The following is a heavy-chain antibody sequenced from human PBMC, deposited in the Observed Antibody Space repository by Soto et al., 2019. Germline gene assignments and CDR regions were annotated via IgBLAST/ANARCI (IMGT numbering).Heavy chain of an antibody. V-gene: IGHV1-18*04. CDR3: ATSYDTGFDP. CDR1: GYPFIKYG. CDR2: IKVDSGYT. D-gene: IGHD3-9*01. J-gene: IGHJ5*02. Sequence: QLQLVQSAAEVKKPGASVRVSCKAYGYPFIKYGISWIRQAPEQGLEWMGWIKVDSGYTNYAQKFQGRVTMPADTSTDTAVMELRRLSLDDTAVYFCATSYDTGFDPWGQGTLVSVSS.